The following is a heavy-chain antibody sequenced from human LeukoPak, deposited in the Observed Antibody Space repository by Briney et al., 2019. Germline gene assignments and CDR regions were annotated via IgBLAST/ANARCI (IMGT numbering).Heavy chain of an antibody. Sequence: SETLSLTCTVSGFSVTTDSYCWGWIRQPPGKGLEWIGYIYYSGSTNYNPSLKSRVTISVDTSKNQFSLKLSSVTAADTAVYYCAREGYSYGLDYWGQGTLVTVSS. J-gene: IGHJ4*02. CDR2: IYYSGST. CDR1: GFSVTTDSYC. V-gene: IGHV4-61*01. CDR3: AREGYSYGLDY. D-gene: IGHD5-18*01.